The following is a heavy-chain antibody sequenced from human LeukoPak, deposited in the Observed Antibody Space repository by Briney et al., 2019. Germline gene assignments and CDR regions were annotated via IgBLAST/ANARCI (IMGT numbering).Heavy chain of an antibody. D-gene: IGHD2-8*01. J-gene: IGHJ3*02. V-gene: IGHV1-69*13. CDR1: GGTFSSYA. CDR2: IIPIFGTA. CDR3: AREPYVAFDI. Sequence: SVKVSCKASGGTFSSYAISWVRQAPGQGLEWMGGIIPIFGTANYAQKFQGRVTITADESTSAAYMELSSLRAEDTAVYYCAREPYVAFDIWGQGTMVTVSS.